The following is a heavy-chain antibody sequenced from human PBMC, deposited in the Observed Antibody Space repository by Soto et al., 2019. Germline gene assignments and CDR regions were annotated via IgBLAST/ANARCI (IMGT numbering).Heavy chain of an antibody. CDR1: GGTFSSYA. D-gene: IGHD6-19*01. CDR2: IIPIFGTA. CDR3: SCVRLVAATTPLYNWFDP. V-gene: IGHV1-69*06. Sequence: ASVKVSCKASGGTFSSYAISWVRQAPGQGLEWMGGIIPIFGTANYAQKFQGRVTITADKSTSTAYMELSSLRPEDTAVYYCSCVRLVAATTPLYNWFDPWGQGTLVTVSS. J-gene: IGHJ5*02.